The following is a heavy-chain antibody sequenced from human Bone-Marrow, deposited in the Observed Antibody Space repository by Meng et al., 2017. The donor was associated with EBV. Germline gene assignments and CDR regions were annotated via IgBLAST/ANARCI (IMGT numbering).Heavy chain of an antibody. CDR1: GFSLSTRGVG. J-gene: IGHJ4*02. V-gene: IGHV2-5*02. CDR3: AHLIAARPFDY. D-gene: IGHD6-6*01. CDR2: IYWDDDK. Sequence: QIPLSDSGPTLVKHTQTLTLTCTFSGFSLSTRGVGVGWIRQPPGKALEWLAVIYWDDDKRYSPSLKSRLTIAKDTSKNQVVLTMTNMDPVDAATYYCAHLIAARPFDYWGRGSLVTVSS.